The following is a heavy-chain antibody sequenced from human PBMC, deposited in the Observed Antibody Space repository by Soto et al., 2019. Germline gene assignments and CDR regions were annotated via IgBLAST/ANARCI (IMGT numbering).Heavy chain of an antibody. V-gene: IGHV3-53*01. CDR1: GFTVSSKY. CDR2: IYSGGDT. CDR3: GSAAVTAPDY. Sequence: EVQLVESGGGLIQPGGSLRLSCAASGFTVSSKYMTWVRQAPGKGLEWVSVIYSGGDTYYADSVKGRFTISRDNSKNTLYLQMNSLRAEDTAVYYCGSAAVTAPDYWGQGTLLTVSS. D-gene: IGHD2-21*02. J-gene: IGHJ4*02.